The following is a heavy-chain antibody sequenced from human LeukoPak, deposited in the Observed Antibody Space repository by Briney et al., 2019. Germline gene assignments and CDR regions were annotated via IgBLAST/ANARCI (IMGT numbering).Heavy chain of an antibody. D-gene: IGHD3-9*01. J-gene: IGHJ4*02. V-gene: IGHV1-69-2*01. CDR3: ATYERSFDWILH. CDR1: GYTFTDYY. CDR2: LDPEDGKA. Sequence: GASVKVSCTASGYTFTDYYIHWVRQAPGKGFEWMGRLDPEDGKAIYAENFQGRVTVTADTSTDTAYMGLSSLRSEDAAVYCCATYERSFDWILHWGQGTLVTVSS.